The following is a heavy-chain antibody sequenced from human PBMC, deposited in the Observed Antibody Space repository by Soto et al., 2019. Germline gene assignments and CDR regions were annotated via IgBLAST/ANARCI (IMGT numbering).Heavy chain of an antibody. V-gene: IGHV4-38-2*02. D-gene: IGHD1-7*01. CDR1: GYSISSGYY. Sequence: SETMSLTCSVSGYSISSGYYWGWIRQPPGKGLEWIGSIYHSGSTYYNPSLKSRVTISVDTSKNQFSLKLSSVTAADTAVYYCARARNWNYFLHYYGMDVWGQGTTVTVSS. CDR3: ARARNWNYFLHYYGMDV. CDR2: IYHSGST. J-gene: IGHJ6*02.